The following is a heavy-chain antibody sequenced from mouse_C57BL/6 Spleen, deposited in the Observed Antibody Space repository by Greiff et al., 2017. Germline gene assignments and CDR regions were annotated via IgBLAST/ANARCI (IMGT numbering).Heavy chain of an antibody. CDR2: ISNGGGST. CDR1: GFTFSDYY. D-gene: IGHD2-5*01. CDR3: ARAYYSNYEAMDY. V-gene: IGHV5-12*01. J-gene: IGHJ4*01. Sequence: EVQRVESGGGLVQPGGSLKLSCAASGFTFSDYYMYWVRQTPEKRLEWVAYISNGGGSTYYPDTVKGRFTISRDNAKNTLYLQMSRLKSEDTAMYYCARAYYSNYEAMDYWGQGTSVTVSS.